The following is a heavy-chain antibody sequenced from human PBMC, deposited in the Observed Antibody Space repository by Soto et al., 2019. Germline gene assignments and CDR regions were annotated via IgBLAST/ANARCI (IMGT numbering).Heavy chain of an antibody. J-gene: IGHJ3*01. Sequence: EVPLLESGGDLVQPGGSLRRSCSASGFTLTNFAMSWVRQAPRKVLEWVSTIGGGDGTTYYAASVTCRFTISRDNSNYAVSLQMNSRRAGDTAVFFCAGGTLVNPPGTRAFDYWSQGTMVIVSA. CDR3: AGGTLVNPPGTRAFDY. D-gene: IGHD3-9*01. CDR2: IGGGDGTT. CDR1: GFTLTNFA. V-gene: IGHV3-23*01.